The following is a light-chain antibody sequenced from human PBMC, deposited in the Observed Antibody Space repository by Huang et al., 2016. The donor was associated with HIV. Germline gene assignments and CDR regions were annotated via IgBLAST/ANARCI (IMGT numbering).Light chain of an antibody. CDR2: GAA. CDR3: QQYNNWPPVT. Sequence: EVVMTQSPATLSVSPGERATLSCRASQSVSSNLAWYQQKPGQAPRLLIYGAATRATGIPARFSGSGSGTEFTLTISSLQSEDFAVYYCQQYNNWPPVTFGQGTKLEIK. CDR1: QSVSSN. J-gene: IGKJ2*01. V-gene: IGKV3D-15*01.